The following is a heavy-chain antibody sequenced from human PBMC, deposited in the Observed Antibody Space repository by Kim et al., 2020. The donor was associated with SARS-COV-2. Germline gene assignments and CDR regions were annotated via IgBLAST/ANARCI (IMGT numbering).Heavy chain of an antibody. V-gene: IGHV1-2*02. J-gene: IGHJ4*02. CDR3: ARSYTTGFIDQ. D-gene: IGHD3-9*01. CDR1: GYAITGYY. CDR2: VNPNTGVT. Sequence: ASVNVSCKASGYAITGYYMHWVRQVPGQGLEWIGWVNPNTGVTNYAQKFRGTVTMTLDTSITTGYMELKSLRSDDTAVYYCARSYTTGFIDQWGQGTLVT.